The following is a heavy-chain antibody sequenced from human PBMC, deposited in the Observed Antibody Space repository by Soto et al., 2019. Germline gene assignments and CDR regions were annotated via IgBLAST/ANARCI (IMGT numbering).Heavy chain of an antibody. J-gene: IGHJ1*01. CDR1: GYTLTELS. V-gene: IGHV1-24*01. Sequence: ASVKVSCKVSGYTLTELSMHWVRQAPGKGLEWMGGFDPEDGETIYAQKFQGRVTMTEDTSTDTAYMELSSLRSEDTAVYYCATRIRRLEYCTIGVCSTARYFQHWGQGTLVTVSS. D-gene: IGHD2-8*01. CDR2: FDPEDGET. CDR3: ATRIRRLEYCTIGVCSTARYFQH.